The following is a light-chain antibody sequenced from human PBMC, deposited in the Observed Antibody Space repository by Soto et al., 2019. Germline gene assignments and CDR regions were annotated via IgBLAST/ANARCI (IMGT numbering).Light chain of an antibody. CDR2: DAS. J-gene: IGKJ4*01. Sequence: EIVLTQSPATLSLSPGERATLSCRASQSVSSYLAWYQQKHGQAPRLLIYDASNRATGIPARFSGSGSGTDFTLTISSLQPEDFAVYYWQQRSNWPPFLTFGGGTKVEIK. V-gene: IGKV3-11*01. CDR3: QQRSNWPPFLT. CDR1: QSVSSY.